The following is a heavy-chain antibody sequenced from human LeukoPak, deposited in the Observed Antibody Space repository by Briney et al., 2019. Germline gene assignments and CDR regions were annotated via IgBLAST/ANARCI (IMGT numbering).Heavy chain of an antibody. CDR1: GFTFSNYS. D-gene: IGHD6-13*01. J-gene: IGHJ5*02. CDR3: ARDSHLPAHSSPGGWFDP. Sequence: TGGSLRLSCAASGFTFSNYSMNWVRQAPGKGLEWVSSISSSSSYIYYADSVEGRFTISRDNAKNSLYLQMNSLRAEDTAVYYCARDSHLPAHSSPGGWFDPWGQGTLVTVSS. CDR2: ISSSSSYI. V-gene: IGHV3-21*01.